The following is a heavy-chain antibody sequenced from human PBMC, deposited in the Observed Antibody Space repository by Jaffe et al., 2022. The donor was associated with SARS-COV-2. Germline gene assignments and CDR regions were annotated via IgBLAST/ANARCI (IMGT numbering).Heavy chain of an antibody. CDR2: INPNKGGI. CDR1: GYRFTGYY. CDR3: ARTFDYYDSTGPLQP. Sequence: QVQLVQSGAEVKKPGASVKVSCRTFGYRFTGYYIHWVRQAPGQGLEWIGWINPNKGGIKYDQKFQGRVTLTRDASTSTAYMELSRLKSDDTAVYYCARTFDYYDSTGPLQPWGQGTLVTVSS. J-gene: IGHJ5*02. D-gene: IGHD3-22*01. V-gene: IGHV1-2*02.